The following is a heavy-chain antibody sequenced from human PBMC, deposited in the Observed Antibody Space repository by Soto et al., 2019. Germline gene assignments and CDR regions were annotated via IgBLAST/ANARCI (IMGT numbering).Heavy chain of an antibody. CDR3: AHRQGCSGGSCSFDS. CDR1: GFSLTTSGVG. Sequence: QITLKESGPTLVKPTQTLTLTCTFSGFSLTTSGVGVGWIRQPPGKALEWLALIYWDDDKRYSPSLKSRLTIAKDTSKNQVVLTMTNMDPVDTATYYCAHRQGCSGGSCSFDSWGQGTLVTVSS. CDR2: IYWDDDK. V-gene: IGHV2-5*02. J-gene: IGHJ4*02. D-gene: IGHD2-15*01.